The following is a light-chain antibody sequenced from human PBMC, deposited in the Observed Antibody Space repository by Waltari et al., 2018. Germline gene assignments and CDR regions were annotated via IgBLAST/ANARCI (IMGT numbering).Light chain of an antibody. CDR1: QGIRND. J-gene: IGKJ1*01. CDR3: LQDYSYPWT. CDR2: DAS. V-gene: IGKV1-6*01. Sequence: AIQMTQSPSSLSASVGDRVTITCRASQGIRNDLGWYQQRPGKAPMLLIYDASSLQTGVPSMFSGSGSGTGFTLTISSLQPEDFGTYYCLQDYSYPWTFGQGTKVEVK.